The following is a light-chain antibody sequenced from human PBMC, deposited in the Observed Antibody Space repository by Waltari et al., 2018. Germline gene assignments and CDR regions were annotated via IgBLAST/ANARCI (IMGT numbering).Light chain of an antibody. Sequence: QSALTQPAPVSGSPGPSITISCTGTSSDVGSYNLLSWYQQHPGKAPKLMIYEGSKRPSGVSNRFSGSKSGNTASLTISGLQAEDEADYYCCSYAGSSTLVFGGGTKLTVL. V-gene: IGLV2-23*01. CDR3: CSYAGSSTLV. J-gene: IGLJ2*01. CDR1: SSDVGSYNL. CDR2: EGS.